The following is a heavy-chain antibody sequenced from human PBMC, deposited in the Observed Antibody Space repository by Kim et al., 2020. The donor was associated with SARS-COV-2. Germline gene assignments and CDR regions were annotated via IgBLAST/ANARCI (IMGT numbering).Heavy chain of an antibody. CDR2: IGGDGGTT. CDR3: AKEIQGGDISSSSTDN. J-gene: IGHJ4*01. V-gene: IGHV3-43*02. D-gene: IGHD6-6*01. Sequence: GGSLRLSCATSGVIFDDYAMHWIRQPPGKGLQGVSFIGGDGGTTSYADSVKGRCTISRDNSKKFLYFQMESLTTDNTGSNYCAKEIQGGDISSSSTDNWG. CDR1: GVIFDDYA.